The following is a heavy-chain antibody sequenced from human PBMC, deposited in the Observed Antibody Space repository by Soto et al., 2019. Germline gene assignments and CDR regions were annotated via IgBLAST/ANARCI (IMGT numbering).Heavy chain of an antibody. CDR2: IWYDGTNK. CDR1: GFTFSSYG. J-gene: IGHJ6*02. D-gene: IGHD2-15*01. Sequence: PGGSLRLSXAASGFTFSSYGMRWVRQAPGKGLEWVAIIWYDGTNKYYADSVKGRFTISRDISKNTLYLQMNSLRAEDTAVYYCARDRSDYDGMDVWGQGTTVTVSS. CDR3: ARDRSDYDGMDV. V-gene: IGHV3-33*01.